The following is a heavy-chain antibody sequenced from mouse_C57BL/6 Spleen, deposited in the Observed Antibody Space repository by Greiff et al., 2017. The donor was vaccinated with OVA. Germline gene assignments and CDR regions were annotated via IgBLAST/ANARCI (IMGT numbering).Heavy chain of an antibody. D-gene: IGHD1-1*01. CDR1: GYTFTEYT. CDR2: FYPGSGSI. J-gene: IGHJ3*01. Sequence: VNVVESGAELVKPGASVKLSCKASGYTFTEYTIHWVKQRSGQGLEWIGWFYPGSGSIKYNEKFKDKATLTADKSSSTVYMELSRLTSEDSAVYFCARHEAPHYYGNLFAYWGQGTLVTVSA. V-gene: IGHV1-62-2*01. CDR3: ARHEAPHYYGNLFAY.